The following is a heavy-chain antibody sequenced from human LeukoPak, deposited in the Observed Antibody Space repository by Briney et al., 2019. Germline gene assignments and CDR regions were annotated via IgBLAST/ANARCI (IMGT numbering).Heavy chain of an antibody. CDR2: FYHSGNT. V-gene: IGHV4-30-2*01. Sequence: PSETLSLTCAVSGGSISSGGYSWSWVRQPPGKGLEWIGYFYHSGNTYYNPSLKSRVTISVDGSKNQFSLKLSSVTAADTAAYYCARGDYSDTPLDYWGQGTLVTASS. CDR1: GGSISSGGYS. CDR3: ARGDYSDTPLDY. D-gene: IGHD3-22*01. J-gene: IGHJ4*02.